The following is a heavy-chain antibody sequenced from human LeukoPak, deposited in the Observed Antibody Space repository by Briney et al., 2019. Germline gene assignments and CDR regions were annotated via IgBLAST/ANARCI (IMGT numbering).Heavy chain of an antibody. J-gene: IGHJ4*02. Sequence: GGSLRLSCAASGFTFSSYWMSWVRQAPGKGLEWVANIKQDGSEKYYVDSVKGRFTISRDNAKNSLYLQMNSLRAEDTAVYYCAREGTRGYSGYDRYFDYWGQGTLVTVSS. CDR2: IKQDGSEK. D-gene: IGHD5-12*01. V-gene: IGHV3-7*01. CDR3: AREGTRGYSGYDRYFDY. CDR1: GFTFSSYW.